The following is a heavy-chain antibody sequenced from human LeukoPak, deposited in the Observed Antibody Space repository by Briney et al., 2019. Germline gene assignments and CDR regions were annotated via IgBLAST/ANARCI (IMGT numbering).Heavy chain of an antibody. J-gene: IGHJ4*02. CDR3: ARGDGYNYDY. CDR2: ISSSSSYI. V-gene: IGHV3-21*01. D-gene: IGHD5-24*01. CDR1: GFTFSSYS. Sequence: GGSLRLSCAASGFTFSSYSMNWVRQAPGKGLEWVSSISSSSSYINYADSVKGRFTISRDNAKNSLYLQMNSLRAEDTAVYYCARGDGYNYDYWGQGTLVTVSS.